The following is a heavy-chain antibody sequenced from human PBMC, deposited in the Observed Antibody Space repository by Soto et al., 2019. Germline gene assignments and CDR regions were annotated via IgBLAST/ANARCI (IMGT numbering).Heavy chain of an antibody. CDR3: AKDDAGHPDF. J-gene: IGHJ4*02. CDR2: INPNSGVA. CDR1: GFTFTGYY. Sequence: QVQLVQSGAEVKRPGASVKVSCKASGFTFTGYYMHWVRQAPGQGLEWIGWINPNSGVANYAQKVHDWVTITRDTSITTAYMELSGLKSDDTAVYFCAKDDAGHPDFWGQGTLVTVSS. V-gene: IGHV1-2*04. D-gene: IGHD6-13*01.